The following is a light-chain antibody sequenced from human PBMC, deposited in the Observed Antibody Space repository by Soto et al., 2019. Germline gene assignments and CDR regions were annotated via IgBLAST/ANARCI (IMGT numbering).Light chain of an antibody. J-gene: IGKJ1*01. CDR3: QQYGSSPRT. CDR2: GAS. Sequence: EIVLTQSPGTLSLSPGERATLYCRASQSVTNSFLAWYQQKPGQAPRLLIYGASSRASGIPDRISGSGSGTDFTLTISRLEPEDFAVYYCQQYGSSPRTFGQGTKVEIK. V-gene: IGKV3-20*01. CDR1: QSVTNSF.